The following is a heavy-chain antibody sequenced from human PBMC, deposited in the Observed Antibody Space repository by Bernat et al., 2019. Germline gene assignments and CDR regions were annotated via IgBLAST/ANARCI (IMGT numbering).Heavy chain of an antibody. CDR1: GFTFSSYG. V-gene: IGHV3-33*01. D-gene: IGHD6-19*01. CDR2: IWYDGSNK. CDR3: SRGPVAGIDY. J-gene: IGHJ4*02. Sequence: QVQLVESGGGVVQPGRSLRLSCAASGFTFSSYGMHWVRQAPGKGLEWVAVIWYDGSNKYYADSVKGRFTISRDNSKNTLYLQMNSLRAEDTAVYYFSRGPVAGIDYWGQGTLVTVSS.